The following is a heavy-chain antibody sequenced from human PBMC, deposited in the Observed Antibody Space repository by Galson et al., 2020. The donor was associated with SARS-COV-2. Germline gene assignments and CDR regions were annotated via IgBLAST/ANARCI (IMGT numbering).Heavy chain of an antibody. CDR3: ATNYDILTGYFRSSAYGMGV. CDR1: GFTFSSYA. J-gene: IGHJ6*02. D-gene: IGHD3-9*01. V-gene: IGHV3-30*04. Sequence: GGSLSLSRAAPGFTFSSYAMHWVRQAPGKGLEWVAVISYAGSNKYYADSVKGRFTISRDTSKNTLYLQMNSLRAEETAVYYCATNYDILTGYFRSSAYGMGVWGQGTTVTVSS. CDR2: ISYAGSNK.